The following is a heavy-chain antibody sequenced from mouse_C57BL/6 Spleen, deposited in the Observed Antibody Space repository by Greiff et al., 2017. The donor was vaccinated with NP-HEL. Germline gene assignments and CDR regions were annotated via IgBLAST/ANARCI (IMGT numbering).Heavy chain of an antibody. V-gene: IGHV1-81*01. D-gene: IGHD2-2*01. CDR3: AREGSMVTTDYYFDY. CDR2: IYPRSGNT. J-gene: IGHJ2*01. Sequence: QVQLQQSGAELARPGASVKLSCKASGYTFTSYGISWVKQRTGQGLEWIGEIYPRSGNTYYNEKFKGKATLTADKSSSTAYMELRSLTSEDSAVYFCAREGSMVTTDYYFDYWGQGTTLTVSS. CDR1: GYTFTSYG.